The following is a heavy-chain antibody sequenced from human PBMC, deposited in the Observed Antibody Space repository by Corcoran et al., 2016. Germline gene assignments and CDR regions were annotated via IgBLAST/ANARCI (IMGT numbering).Heavy chain of an antibody. J-gene: IGHJ3*02. CDR2: FDPEDGET. CDR1: GYTLTELS. CDR3: ATGHSGCYRGGFDI. D-gene: IGHD1-26*01. V-gene: IGHV1-24*01. Sequence: QVQLVQSGAEVKKPGASVKVSCKVSGYTLTELSMHWVRQAPGKGLEWMGGFDPEDGETISAQKFQGRVTMTEDTATDTAYMELSRLRPEDTAVYYCATGHSGCYRGGFDIWGQGRMVTVSS.